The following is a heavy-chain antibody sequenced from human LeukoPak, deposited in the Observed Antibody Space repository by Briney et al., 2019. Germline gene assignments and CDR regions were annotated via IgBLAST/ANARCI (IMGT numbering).Heavy chain of an antibody. CDR3: ARSERGYSYGYWYYYYYYMDV. V-gene: IGHV3-33*01. CDR1: GFTFSSYG. J-gene: IGHJ6*03. CDR2: IWYDGSNK. Sequence: GGSLRLSCAASGFTFSSYGMHWVRQAPGKGLEWVAVIWYDGSNKYYADSVKGRFAISRDNSKNTLYLQMKSLRAEDTAVYYCARSERGYSYGYWYYYYYYMDVWGKGTTVTVSS. D-gene: IGHD5-18*01.